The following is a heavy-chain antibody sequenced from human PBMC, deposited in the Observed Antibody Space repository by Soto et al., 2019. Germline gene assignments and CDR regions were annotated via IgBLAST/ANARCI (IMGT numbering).Heavy chain of an antibody. CDR1: GGSFSGYY. V-gene: IGHV4-34*01. Sequence: ASETLSLTCAVYGGSFSGYYWSWIRQPPGKGLEWIGEINHSGSTNYNPSLKSRVTISVDTSKNQFSLKLSSVTAADTAVYYCAREGRYLGDHSNYNWFDPWGQGSLVTVSS. CDR3: AREGRYLGDHSNYNWFDP. D-gene: IGHD4-4*01. J-gene: IGHJ5*02. CDR2: INHSGST.